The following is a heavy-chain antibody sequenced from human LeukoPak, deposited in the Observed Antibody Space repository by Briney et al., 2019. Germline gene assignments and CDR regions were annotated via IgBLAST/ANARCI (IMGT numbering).Heavy chain of an antibody. CDR3: ARAGDDYVWGSYRPIDY. CDR2: INWNGGST. Sequence: GGSLRLSCAASGFTFDDYGMSWVRQAPGKGLEWVSGINWNGGSTGYADSVKGRFTISRDNAKNSLYLQMNSLRVEDTALYYCARAGDDYVWGSYRPIDYWGQGTLVTVSS. D-gene: IGHD3-16*02. V-gene: IGHV3-20*04. CDR1: GFTFDDYG. J-gene: IGHJ4*02.